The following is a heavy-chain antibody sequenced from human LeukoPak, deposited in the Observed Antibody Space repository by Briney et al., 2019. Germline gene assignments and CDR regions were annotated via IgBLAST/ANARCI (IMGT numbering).Heavy chain of an antibody. V-gene: IGHV3-48*01. D-gene: IGHD4-17*01. CDR1: GFTFSSYS. CDR2: ISSSSSTI. CDR3: AKDPDYGDDDY. J-gene: IGHJ4*02. Sequence: PGGSLRLSCAASGFTFSSYSMNWVRQAPGKGLERVSYISSSSSTIYYADSVKGRFTISRDNSKNTLYLQMNSLRAEDTAVYYCAKDPDYGDDDYWGQGTLVTVSS.